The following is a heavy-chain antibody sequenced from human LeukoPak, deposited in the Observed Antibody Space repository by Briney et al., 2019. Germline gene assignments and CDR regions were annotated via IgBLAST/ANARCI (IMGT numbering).Heavy chain of an antibody. CDR3: ARDSRGAAGSENWFDP. D-gene: IGHD6-13*01. J-gene: IGHJ5*02. CDR2: INHSGST. CDR1: GGSFSGYY. V-gene: IGHV4-34*01. Sequence: SETLSPTCAVYGGSFSGYYWSWIRQPPGKGPEWIGEINHSGSTNYNPSLKSRVTISVDTSKNQFSLKLSSVTAADTAVYYCARDSRGAAGSENWFDPWGQGTLVTVSS.